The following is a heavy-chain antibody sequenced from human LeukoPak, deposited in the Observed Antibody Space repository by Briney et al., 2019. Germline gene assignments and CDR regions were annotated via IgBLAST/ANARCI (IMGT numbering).Heavy chain of an antibody. V-gene: IGHV1-18*01. CDR1: GYTFTSYG. J-gene: IGHJ4*02. CDR2: ISAYNGNT. D-gene: IGHD6-13*01. Sequence: ASVTVSCKASGYTFTSYGISWVRQAPGQGLEWMGWISAYNGNTNYAQKLQGRVTMTTDTSTSTAYMELRSLRSDDTAVYYCARDVYSIAAAGTFDYWGQGTLVTVSS. CDR3: ARDVYSIAAAGTFDY.